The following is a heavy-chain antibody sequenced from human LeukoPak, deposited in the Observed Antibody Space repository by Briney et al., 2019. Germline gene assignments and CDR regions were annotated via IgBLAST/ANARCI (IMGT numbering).Heavy chain of an antibody. CDR2: ISGDGGST. CDR3: ARESESSGWYDY. J-gene: IGHJ4*02. Sequence: GGSLRLSCAGPGFMFQDYAIHWVRQAPGKGLEWVSLISGDGGSTFYADSVKGRFTISRDNSKNSLYLQMNSLRSDDTALYYCARESESSGWYDYWGQGTLVTVSS. D-gene: IGHD6-19*01. V-gene: IGHV3-43*02. CDR1: GFMFQDYA.